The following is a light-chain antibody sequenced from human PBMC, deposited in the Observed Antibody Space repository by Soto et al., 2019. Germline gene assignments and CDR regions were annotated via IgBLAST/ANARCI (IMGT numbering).Light chain of an antibody. CDR3: CSYAGRSRVV. CDR1: SSDVGDYNY. Sequence: QSALTQPRSVSGSPGQSVTISCTGTSSDVGDYNYVSWYQQHPGKAPKLMIYDGSKRPSGVPDRFSGFKSGNTASLTISGLQAEDEADYYCCSYAGRSRVVFGGGTKLTVL. V-gene: IGLV2-11*01. J-gene: IGLJ2*01. CDR2: DGS.